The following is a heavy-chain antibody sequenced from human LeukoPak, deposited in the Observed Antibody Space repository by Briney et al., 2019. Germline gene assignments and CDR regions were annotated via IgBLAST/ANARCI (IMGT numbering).Heavy chain of an antibody. V-gene: IGHV4-39*07. Sequence: SETLSLTCTVSGGSISSSSYYWGWLRQPPGKGLEWIGSIYYSGSTYYNPSLKSRVTISVDTTKNQFSLKLSSVTAADTAVYYCARGVVRYDILTGYVPYYFDYWGQGTLVTVSS. J-gene: IGHJ4*02. CDR2: IYYSGST. CDR3: ARGVVRYDILTGYVPYYFDY. D-gene: IGHD3-9*01. CDR1: GGSISSSSYY.